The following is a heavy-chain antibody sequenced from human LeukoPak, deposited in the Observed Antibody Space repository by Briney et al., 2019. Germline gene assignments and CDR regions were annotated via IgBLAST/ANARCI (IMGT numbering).Heavy chain of an antibody. Sequence: GGSLRLSCAASGFTFSSYWMSWVRQAPGKGLEWVANIKQDGSEKYYVDSVKGRFTISRDNAKNSLYLQMNSLRAEDTAVYYCARDQAGYNYLYYYYYMDVWGKGTTVTVSS. D-gene: IGHD5-24*01. J-gene: IGHJ6*03. CDR3: ARDQAGYNYLYYYYYMDV. V-gene: IGHV3-7*01. CDR1: GFTFSSYW. CDR2: IKQDGSEK.